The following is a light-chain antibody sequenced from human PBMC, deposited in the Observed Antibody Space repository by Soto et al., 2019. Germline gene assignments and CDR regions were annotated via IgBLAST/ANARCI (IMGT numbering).Light chain of an antibody. CDR3: QQAYSFPIT. J-gene: IGKJ5*01. Sequence: DIHVTRSPSSVSASVGHIVTITCRASQDIAGYLDWYQHKPGRTPELLIHGASRLQSGVPARLSGSGYGTDLTLSINSLQTEDFATYYCQQAYSFPITFGQGTRLEIK. CDR1: QDIAGY. V-gene: IGKV1D-12*01. CDR2: GAS.